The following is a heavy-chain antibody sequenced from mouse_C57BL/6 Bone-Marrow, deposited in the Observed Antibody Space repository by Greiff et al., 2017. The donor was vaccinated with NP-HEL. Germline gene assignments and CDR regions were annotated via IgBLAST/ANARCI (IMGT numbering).Heavy chain of an antibody. CDR1: GFTFSDYG. CDR3: ARGRDGNSYYAMDY. J-gene: IGHJ4*01. V-gene: IGHV5-17*01. CDR2: ISSGSSTI. Sequence: EVQLVESGGGLVKPGGSLKLSCAASGFTFSDYGMHWVRQAPEKGLEWVAYISSGSSTIYYADTVKGRFTISRDNAKNTLFLQMTSLRSEDTAMYYCARGRDGNSYYAMDYWGQGTSVTVSS. D-gene: IGHD2-1*01.